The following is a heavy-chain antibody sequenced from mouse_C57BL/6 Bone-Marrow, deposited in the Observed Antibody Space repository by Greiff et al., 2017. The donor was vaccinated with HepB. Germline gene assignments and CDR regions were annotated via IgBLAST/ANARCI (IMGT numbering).Heavy chain of an antibody. D-gene: IGHD1-1*01. CDR3: ARRVYYGSSSYWYFDV. CDR2: IYPRSGNT. Sequence: VKLQQSGAELARPGASVKLSCKASGYTFTSYGISWVKQRTGQGLEWIGEIYPRSGNTYYNEKFKGKATLTADKSSSTAYMELRSLTSEDSAVYFCARRVYYGSSSYWYFDVWGTGTTVTVSS. CDR1: GYTFTSYG. J-gene: IGHJ1*03. V-gene: IGHV1-81*01.